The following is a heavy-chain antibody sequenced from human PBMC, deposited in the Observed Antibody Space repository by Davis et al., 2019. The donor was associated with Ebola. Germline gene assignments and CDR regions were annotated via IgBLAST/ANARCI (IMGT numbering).Heavy chain of an antibody. V-gene: IGHV3-9*01. D-gene: IGHD6-6*01. CDR1: GFTFDEYA. CDR2: ISWNSETK. CDR3: ARFSRGSIESY. J-gene: IGHJ4*02. Sequence: SLKISCAASGFTFDEYAMHWVRQAPGKGLEWVSGISWNSETKVYADSVKGRFTISRDNAKNALYLQMNSLRVEDTAVYYCARFSRGSIESYWGQGTLVTVSS.